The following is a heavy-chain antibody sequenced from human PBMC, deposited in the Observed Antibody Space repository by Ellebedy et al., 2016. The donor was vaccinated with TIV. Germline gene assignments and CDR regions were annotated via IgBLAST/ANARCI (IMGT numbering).Heavy chain of an antibody. J-gene: IGHJ4*02. V-gene: IGHV3-23*01. CDR3: ARYFDWLSLMHYFDY. D-gene: IGHD3-9*01. CDR2: VDHGGGNT. CDR1: GFSFSSYA. Sequence: GGSLRLSCAASGFSFSSYAMTWVRQAPGKGLEWVSSVDHGGGNTYYADSVEGRFTISRDNSQNTLYLQVDSLRAEDTAVYYCARYFDWLSLMHYFDYWGQGTLVTVSS.